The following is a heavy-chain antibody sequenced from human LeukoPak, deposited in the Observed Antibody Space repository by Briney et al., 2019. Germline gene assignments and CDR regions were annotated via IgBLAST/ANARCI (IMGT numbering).Heavy chain of an antibody. J-gene: IGHJ6*03. CDR1: GFTFSSYA. D-gene: IGHD1-14*01. CDR2: ISSNGGST. V-gene: IGHV3-64*01. CDR3: ASINYYMDV. Sequence: GGSLRLSCAASGFTFSSYAMHWVRQAPGKGLEYVSAISSNGGSTYYANSVKGRFTISRDNSKNTLYLQMGSLRAEDMAVYYCASINYYMDVWGKGTTVTISS.